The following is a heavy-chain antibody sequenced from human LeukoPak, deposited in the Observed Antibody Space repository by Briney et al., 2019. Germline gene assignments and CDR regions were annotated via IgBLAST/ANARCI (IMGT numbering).Heavy chain of an antibody. V-gene: IGHV3-23*01. CDR2: ISGSGGST. Sequence: VGSLRLSCAASGFTFSSYAMSWVRQAPGEGLEWVSAISGSGGSTYYADSVKGRFTISRDNSKNTLYLQMNSLRAEDTAVYYCAKDLFSVDTAMVDYWGQGTLVTVSS. CDR3: AKDLFSVDTAMVDY. J-gene: IGHJ4*02. D-gene: IGHD5-18*01. CDR1: GFTFSSYA.